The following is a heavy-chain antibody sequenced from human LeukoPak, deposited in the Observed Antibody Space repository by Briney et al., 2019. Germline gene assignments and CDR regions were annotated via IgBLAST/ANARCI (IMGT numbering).Heavy chain of an antibody. CDR1: GGSISSYY. CDR3: ARSGPLYDFWSGYIGPYYYYMDV. D-gene: IGHD3-3*01. V-gene: IGHV4-59*01. CDR2: IYYSGST. Sequence: SETLSLTCTVSGGSISSYYWSWIRQPPGKGLEWIGYIYYSGSTNYNPSLKSRVTISVDTSKNQFSLKLSSVTAADTAVYYCARSGPLYDFWSGYIGPYYYYMDVWGKGTTVTVSS. J-gene: IGHJ6*03.